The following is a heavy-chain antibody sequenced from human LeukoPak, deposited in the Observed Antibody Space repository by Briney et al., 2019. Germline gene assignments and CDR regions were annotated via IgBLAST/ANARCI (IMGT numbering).Heavy chain of an antibody. Sequence: GGSLRLSCAASGFTFSSYAMSWVRQAPGKGLEWVSAISGSGGSTYYADSVKGRFTISRDNSKNTLYLQMNSLRAEDTAVYYCARTLIEYSVSSCYFDYWGQGTLVTVSS. CDR2: ISGSGGST. J-gene: IGHJ4*02. CDR3: ARTLIEYSVSSCYFDY. CDR1: GFTFSSYA. D-gene: IGHD6-6*01. V-gene: IGHV3-23*01.